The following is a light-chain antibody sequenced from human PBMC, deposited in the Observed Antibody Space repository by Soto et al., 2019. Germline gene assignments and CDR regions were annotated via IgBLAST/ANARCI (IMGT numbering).Light chain of an antibody. CDR2: GAF. J-gene: IGKJ5*01. Sequence: EIVLTQPPATLSFSPGERATLSCRASPSVTNFLAWYQQKPGQAPRLLIYGAFNRATGIPARFSGSGSGTDFTLTISSLEPEDSAVYYCQQRNVWPPVTFGQGTRLEI. CDR3: QQRNVWPPVT. V-gene: IGKV3-11*01. CDR1: PSVTNF.